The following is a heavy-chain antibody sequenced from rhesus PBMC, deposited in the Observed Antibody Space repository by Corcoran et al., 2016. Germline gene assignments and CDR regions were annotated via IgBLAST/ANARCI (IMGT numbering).Heavy chain of an antibody. J-gene: IGHJ4*01. CDR1: GFTFSSYD. CDR2: ISYTGKTR. CDR3: TSTHLGTPVDY. Sequence: EVQLVESGGGLVQPGGSLRLSCAASGFTFSSYDMSWVRQAPGKGLEWVSYISYTGKTRYDADSVKGRFTIARVNAKNALSLQISSLRAEDTAVYYCTSTHLGTPVDYWGQGVLVTVSS. D-gene: IGHD1-38*01. V-gene: IGHV3-136*01.